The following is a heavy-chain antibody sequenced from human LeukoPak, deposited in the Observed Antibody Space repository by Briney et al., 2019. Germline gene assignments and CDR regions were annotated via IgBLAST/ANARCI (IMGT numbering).Heavy chain of an antibody. J-gene: IGHJ6*03. Sequence: GGSLRPSCAASGFTFDDYAMHWVRQAPGKGRECVSLISWDGGSTYYADSVKGRFTISTVKRKNYLYLQMNNLRDEDPALYYCAKDMGYCTNGVCYMGPMGNYYYYMDVWDKGTTVTVSS. D-gene: IGHD2-8*01. V-gene: IGHV3-43D*03. CDR2: ISWDGGST. CDR3: AKDMGYCTNGVCYMGPMGNYYYYMDV. CDR1: GFTFDDYA.